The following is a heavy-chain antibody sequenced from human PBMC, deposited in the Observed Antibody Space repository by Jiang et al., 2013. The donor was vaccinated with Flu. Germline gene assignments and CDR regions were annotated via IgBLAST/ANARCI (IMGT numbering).Heavy chain of an antibody. J-gene: IGHJ6*02. V-gene: IGHV3-7*03. CDR2: IKQDGSQK. Sequence: VQLVESGGGLVQPGGSLRLSCAGSGFIFSRYWMSWVRQAPGKGLEWVANIKQDGSQKLYVDSVRGRFTISRDNARNSLYLQMNSLRVEDTAVYYCARVKPRWVRELLLIASGMDVWGQGTTVTVS. CDR1: GFIFSRYW. D-gene: IGHD3-10*01. CDR3: ARVKPRWVRELLLIASGMDV.